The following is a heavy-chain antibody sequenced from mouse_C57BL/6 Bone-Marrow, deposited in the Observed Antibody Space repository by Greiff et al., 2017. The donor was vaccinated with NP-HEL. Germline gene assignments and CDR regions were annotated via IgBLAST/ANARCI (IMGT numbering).Heavy chain of an antibody. CDR1: GYTFTSYG. Sequence: VQLQQSGAELARPGASVKLSCKASGYTFTSYGISWVKQRTGQGLEWIGEIYPRSGNTYYNEKFKGKATLTADKSSSTAYMELRGLTSEDSAVYFCARRVGGAPYFDYWGQGTTLTVSS. D-gene: IGHD1-3*01. V-gene: IGHV1-81*01. J-gene: IGHJ2*01. CDR2: IYPRSGNT. CDR3: ARRVGGAPYFDY.